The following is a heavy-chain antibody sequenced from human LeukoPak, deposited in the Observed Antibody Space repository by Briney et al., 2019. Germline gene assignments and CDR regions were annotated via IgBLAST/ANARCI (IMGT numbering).Heavy chain of an antibody. CDR3: ARGDFIAVAGTDYYYGMDV. J-gene: IGHJ6*02. CDR2: MNPNSGNT. D-gene: IGHD6-19*01. V-gene: IGHV1-8*01. CDR1: GYTFTSYD. Sequence: ASVKVSCKASGYTFTSYDINWVRPATGQGLDWMGWMNPNSGNTAYAQKFQGRVTMTRNTSISTAYMELSSLRSEDTAVYYCARGDFIAVAGTDYYYGMDVWGQGTTVTVSS.